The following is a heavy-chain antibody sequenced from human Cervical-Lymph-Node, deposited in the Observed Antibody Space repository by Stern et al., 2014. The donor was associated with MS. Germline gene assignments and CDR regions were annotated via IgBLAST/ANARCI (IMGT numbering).Heavy chain of an antibody. V-gene: IGHV4-59*02. CDR3: ARGRGASQYYYYGMDV. CDR2: IDSSGST. Sequence: QVQLQESGPGLVKPSETLSLTCTVSGGSVSSYYWSWIRQPPGKGLEWIGYIDSSGSTNYNPSLKSRVTISVDTSKNQFSLKLSSVTAADTAVYYCARGRGASQYYYYGMDVWGQGTTVTVSS. J-gene: IGHJ6*02. CDR1: GGSVSSYY. D-gene: IGHD3-16*01.